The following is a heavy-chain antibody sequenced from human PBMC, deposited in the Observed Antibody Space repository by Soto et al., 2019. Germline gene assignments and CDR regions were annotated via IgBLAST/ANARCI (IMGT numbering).Heavy chain of an antibody. D-gene: IGHD4-17*01. Sequence: QITLKESGPTLVKPTQTLTLTCTFSGFSLSTSGVGVGWIRQPPGKALEWLALIYWDDDKRYSPSLKSRLTITKDTSKNHVVLTMTNMDPVDTATYYCARDGAEVHYYGMDVWGQGTTVTVSS. J-gene: IGHJ6*02. CDR3: ARDGAEVHYYGMDV. V-gene: IGHV2-5*02. CDR1: GFSLSTSGVG. CDR2: IYWDDDK.